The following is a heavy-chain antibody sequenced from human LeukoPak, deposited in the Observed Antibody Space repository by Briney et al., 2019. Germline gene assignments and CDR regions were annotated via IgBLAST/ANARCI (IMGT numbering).Heavy chain of an antibody. D-gene: IGHD4-17*01. CDR1: GYTFINYA. J-gene: IGHJ6*02. CDR3: VTTVTTSYNYGMDV. Sequence: ASVKVSCKASGYTFINYAISWVRQAPGQGLEWMGGIIPIFGTANYAQKFQGRVTITADESTSTAYMELSSLTSEDTAVYYCVTTVTTSYNYGMDVWGQGTTVTVSS. CDR2: IIPIFGTA. V-gene: IGHV1-69*13.